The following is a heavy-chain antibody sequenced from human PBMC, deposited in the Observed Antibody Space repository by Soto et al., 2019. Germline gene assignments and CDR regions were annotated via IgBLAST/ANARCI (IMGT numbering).Heavy chain of an antibody. CDR2: IYPGDSDT. CDR3: ARQWDYYRSPYYYYGMDV. J-gene: IGHJ6*04. V-gene: IGHV5-51*01. D-gene: IGHD3-22*01. CDR1: GYSFTSYW. Sequence: ESLKISCKGSGYSFTSYWIGWVRQMPGKGLEWMGIIYPGDSDTRYSPSFQVQVTISADKSISTAYLQWSSLKASDTAMYYCARQWDYYRSPYYYYGMDVWGKGTTVTVFS.